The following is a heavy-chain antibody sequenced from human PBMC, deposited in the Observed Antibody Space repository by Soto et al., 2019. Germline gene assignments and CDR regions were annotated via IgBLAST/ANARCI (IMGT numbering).Heavy chain of an antibody. D-gene: IGHD6-19*01. Sequence: SETLSLTCTVSGDAISDYYWSWIRQPAGKGLEWIGRFYYSGNTKSNPSLKSRVTMSADTSKNQFSLSLRSVTAADSAIYYCARMYNSGFYRPEGDYFFYGMDVWGQGTTVTVSS. CDR2: FYYSGNT. CDR1: GDAISDYY. CDR3: ARMYNSGFYRPEGDYFFYGMDV. V-gene: IGHV4-4*07. J-gene: IGHJ6*02.